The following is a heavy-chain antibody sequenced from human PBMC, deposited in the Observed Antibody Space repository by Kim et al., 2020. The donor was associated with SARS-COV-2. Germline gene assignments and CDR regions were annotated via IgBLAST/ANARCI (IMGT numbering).Heavy chain of an antibody. Sequence: SETLSLTCTVSGDSISSYYWSWIRQPPGKGLEWIGYIYYSGSTNYNPSLKSRVTISVDTSKNQFSLKLSSVTAADTAVYYCARSPNRIAAAQLHYWGQGTLVTVSS. CDR2: IYYSGST. CDR3: ARSPNRIAAAQLHY. V-gene: IGHV4-59*01. CDR1: GDSISSYY. D-gene: IGHD6-13*01. J-gene: IGHJ4*02.